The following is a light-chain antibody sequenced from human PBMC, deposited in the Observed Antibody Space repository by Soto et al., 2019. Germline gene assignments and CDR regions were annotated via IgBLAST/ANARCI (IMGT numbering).Light chain of an antibody. CDR3: YSTDSSGNHRV. CDR1: ALPKKY. CDR2: EDN. J-gene: IGLJ3*02. Sequence: SYELTQPPSVSVSPGQTARITCSGDALPKKYAYWYQQKSGQAPLLVIYEDNKRPSGIPERFSGSSSGTTATLTISGAQVEDEADYYCYSTDSSGNHRVFGGGTKLTVL. V-gene: IGLV3-10*01.